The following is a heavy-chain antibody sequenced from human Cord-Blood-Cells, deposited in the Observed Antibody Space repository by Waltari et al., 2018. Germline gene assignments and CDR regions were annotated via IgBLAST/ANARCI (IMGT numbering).Heavy chain of an antibody. CDR2: MNPNSGNT. CDR1: GYTFTSYD. J-gene: IGHJ6*02. D-gene: IGHD6-19*01. CDR3: ARGTVYTSGWYAHYYYYGMDV. V-gene: IGHV1-8*01. Sequence: QVQLVQSGAEVKKPGASVKVSCKASGYTFTSYDINWVRQATGQGLEWMGWMNPNSGNTGYAQKFQGRVTMTRNTSISTAYMELSSLRSEDTAVYYCARGTVYTSGWYAHYYYYGMDVWGQGTTVTVSS.